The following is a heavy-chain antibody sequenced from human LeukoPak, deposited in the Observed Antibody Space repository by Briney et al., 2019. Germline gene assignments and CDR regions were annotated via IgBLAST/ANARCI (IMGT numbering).Heavy chain of an antibody. V-gene: IGHV1-2*04. CDR3: ARGETGFGDFDY. CDR1: GYTFTGYY. Sequence: ASVNVSSKASGYTFTGYYMHWVRQAPGQGLEWLGWINPNSGGTNYAQKFQGWVTMTRDTSISTAYMELSRLRSDDTAVYYCARGETGFGDFDYWGQGTLVTVSS. CDR2: INPNSGGT. J-gene: IGHJ4*02. D-gene: IGHD3-10*01.